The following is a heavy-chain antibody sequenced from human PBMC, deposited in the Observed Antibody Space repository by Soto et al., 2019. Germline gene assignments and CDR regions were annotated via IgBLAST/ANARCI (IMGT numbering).Heavy chain of an antibody. V-gene: IGHV4-4*07. CDR3: ARDVVYSSDYYYRDY. CDR2: IYTSGST. CDR1: GGSISSYY. Sequence: SETLSLTCTVSGGSISSYYWSWIRQPAGKGLEWIGRIYTSGSTNYNPSLKSRVTMSVDTSKNQFSLKLSSVTAADTAVYYCARDVVYSSDYYYRDYWGQGTLVTVSS. D-gene: IGHD3-22*01. J-gene: IGHJ4*02.